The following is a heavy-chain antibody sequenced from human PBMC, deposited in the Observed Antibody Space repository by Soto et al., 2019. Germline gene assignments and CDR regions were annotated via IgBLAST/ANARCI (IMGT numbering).Heavy chain of an antibody. CDR1: GYTFTSYD. D-gene: IGHD2-2*01. J-gene: IGHJ4*02. V-gene: IGHV1-8*01. CDR3: ARGRLTSSPPTPYIDY. Sequence: QVQLVQSGAEVKKPGASVKVSCKASGYTFTSYDINWVRQATGQGLEWMGWMNPNSGNTGYAQKFQGRVTMTRNTSISTADMELSSLRSEDTAVHYCARGRLTSSPPTPYIDYWGQGTLVTVSS. CDR2: MNPNSGNT.